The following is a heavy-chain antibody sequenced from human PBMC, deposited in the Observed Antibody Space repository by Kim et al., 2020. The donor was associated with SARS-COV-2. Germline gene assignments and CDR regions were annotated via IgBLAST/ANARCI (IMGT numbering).Heavy chain of an antibody. CDR3: ARDPGVATLSTGYGMDV. V-gene: IGHV3-11*01. J-gene: IGHJ6*02. D-gene: IGHD5-12*01. Sequence: VKGRFTIGSDHAKNSLYLKMNSLRAEDTAVYYCARDPGVATLSTGYGMDVWGQGTTVTVSS.